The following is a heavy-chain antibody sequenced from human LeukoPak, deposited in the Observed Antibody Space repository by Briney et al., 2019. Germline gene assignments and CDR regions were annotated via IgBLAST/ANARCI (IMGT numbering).Heavy chain of an antibody. CDR1: GGSISSYY. CDR3: AKRPRVGATLSYFGY. J-gene: IGHJ4*02. D-gene: IGHD1-26*01. V-gene: IGHV4-59*01. CDR2: IYYSGST. Sequence: SETLSLTCTVSGGSISSYYWSWIRQPPGKGLEWIGYIYYSGSTNYNPSLKSRVTISVDTSKNQFSLKLSSVTAADTAVYYCAKRPRVGATLSYFGYWSQGTLVTVSS.